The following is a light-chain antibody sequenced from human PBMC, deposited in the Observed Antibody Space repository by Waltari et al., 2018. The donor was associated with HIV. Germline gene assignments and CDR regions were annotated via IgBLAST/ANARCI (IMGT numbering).Light chain of an antibody. Sequence: DIQMTKSPSSLSASVGERVTITCRASQSISNYLNWYQQKPGKAPKFLIFAASNLESGVPSRFSGSGSGTDFTLTISSLQPEDFATYYCQQSYSTLYTFGQGTKLEI. CDR1: QSISNY. CDR3: QQSYSTLYT. CDR2: AAS. V-gene: IGKV1-39*01. J-gene: IGKJ2*01.